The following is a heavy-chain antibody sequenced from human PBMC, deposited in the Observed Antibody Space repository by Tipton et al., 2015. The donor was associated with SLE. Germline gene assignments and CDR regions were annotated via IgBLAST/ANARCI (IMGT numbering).Heavy chain of an antibody. J-gene: IGHJ1*01. D-gene: IGHD3-10*01. CDR3: ARGGPYYYGSGSSPAEYFQY. CDR1: GGSISSSSYY. Sequence: TLSLTCTVSGGSISSSSYYWGWIRQPPGKGLEWIGSIYYSGSTYYNPSLKSRVIISVDTSKNQFSLKLSSVTAADTAVYYCARGGPYYYGSGSSPAEYFQYWGQGTLVTVSS. V-gene: IGHV4-39*07. CDR2: IYYSGST.